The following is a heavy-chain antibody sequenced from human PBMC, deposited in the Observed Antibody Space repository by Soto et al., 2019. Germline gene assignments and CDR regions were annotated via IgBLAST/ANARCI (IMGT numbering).Heavy chain of an antibody. D-gene: IGHD2-15*01. V-gene: IGHV3-21*01. Sequence: EVQLVESGGGLVKPGGSLRLSCAASGFTLSSYSMNWVRQAPGKVLEWVSSISSSSSYIYYADSVKGRFTISRDNAKNSLYLQMNSLRAEDTAVYYCARWPLGYCSGGSCLFDYWGQGTLVTVSS. CDR3: ARWPLGYCSGGSCLFDY. CDR1: GFTLSSYS. J-gene: IGHJ4*02. CDR2: ISSSSSYI.